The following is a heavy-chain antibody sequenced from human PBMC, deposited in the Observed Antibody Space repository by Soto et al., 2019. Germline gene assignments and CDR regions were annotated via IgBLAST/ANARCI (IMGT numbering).Heavy chain of an antibody. CDR2: IDWDDDK. D-gene: IGHD6-6*01. V-gene: IGHV2-70*04. CDR1: GFSLSTSGMR. Sequence: SCPTLVNPTQTLTLTCTFSGFSLSTSGMRVSWIRQPPGKALEWLARIDWDDDKFYSTSLKTRLTISKDTSKNQVVLTMTNMDPVDTATYYCARSRSSSRRFDYWGQGTLVTVSS. CDR3: ARSRSSSRRFDY. J-gene: IGHJ4*02.